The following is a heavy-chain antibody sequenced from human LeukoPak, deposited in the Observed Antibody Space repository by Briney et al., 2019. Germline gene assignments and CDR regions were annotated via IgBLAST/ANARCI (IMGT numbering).Heavy chain of an antibody. D-gene: IGHD2-21*01. J-gene: IGHJ5*02. Sequence: PSETLSLTCTVSGGSISSSSYYWGWIRQPPGKGLEWIGSIYYSGSTYYNPSLKSRVTISVDTSKNQFSLKLSSVTAADTAVYYCARPLDNCGGDCPSHNWFDPWGQGTLVTVSS. CDR1: GGSISSSSYY. CDR2: IYYSGST. V-gene: IGHV4-39*01. CDR3: ARPLDNCGGDCPSHNWFDP.